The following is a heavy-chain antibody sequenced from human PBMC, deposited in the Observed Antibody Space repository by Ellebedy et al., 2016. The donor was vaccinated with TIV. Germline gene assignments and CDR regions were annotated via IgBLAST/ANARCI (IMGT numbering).Heavy chain of an antibody. D-gene: IGHD4-11*01. V-gene: IGHV1-69*01. CDR3: ARGMTNHYFDS. J-gene: IGHJ4*02. Sequence: FQGRVTFTADESTSTAYMELSSLGAEDTAVYYCARGMTNHYFDSWGQGTLVTVSS.